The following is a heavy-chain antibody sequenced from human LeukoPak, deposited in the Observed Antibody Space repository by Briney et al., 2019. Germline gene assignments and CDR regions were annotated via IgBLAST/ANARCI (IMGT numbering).Heavy chain of an antibody. CDR2: ISSNGGST. J-gene: IGHJ6*03. CDR3: ARDTVDGYRGDYYYSMDV. Sequence: GGSLRLSCSASGFTLSSYAMHWFRQAPGKGLEYVSAISSNGGSTYYANSVKGRFTISRDNSKNTLYLQMGSLRAEDMAVYYCARDTVDGYRGDYYYSMDVRGKGTTVTVSS. D-gene: IGHD5-24*01. CDR1: GFTLSSYA. V-gene: IGHV3-64*01.